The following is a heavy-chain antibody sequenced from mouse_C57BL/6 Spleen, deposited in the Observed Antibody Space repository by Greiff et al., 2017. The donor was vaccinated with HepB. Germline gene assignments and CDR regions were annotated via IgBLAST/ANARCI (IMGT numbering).Heavy chain of an antibody. Sequence: EVQVVESGPELVKPGASVKIPCKASGYTFTDYNMDWVKQSHGKSLEWIGDINPNNGGTIYNQKFKGKATLTVDKSSSTAYMELRSLTSEDTAVYYCARSGDYDGYYAMDYWGQGTSVTVSS. V-gene: IGHV1-18*01. J-gene: IGHJ4*01. CDR2: INPNNGGT. CDR3: ARSGDYDGYYAMDY. D-gene: IGHD2-4*01. CDR1: GYTFTDYN.